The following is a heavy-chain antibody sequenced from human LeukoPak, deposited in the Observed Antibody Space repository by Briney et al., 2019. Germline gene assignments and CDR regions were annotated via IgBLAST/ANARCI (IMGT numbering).Heavy chain of an antibody. CDR1: GGSISSSSYY. J-gene: IGHJ4*02. CDR3: ARLGNWNYRPDY. D-gene: IGHD1-7*01. V-gene: IGHV4-39*01. Sequence: SETLSLTCTVSGGSISSSSYYWGWIRQPPGKGLEWIGSIYYSGSTYYNPSLKSRVTISVDTSKNQFSLKLSSVTAADTAVYYCARLGNWNYRPDYWGQGTLVTVSS. CDR2: IYYSGST.